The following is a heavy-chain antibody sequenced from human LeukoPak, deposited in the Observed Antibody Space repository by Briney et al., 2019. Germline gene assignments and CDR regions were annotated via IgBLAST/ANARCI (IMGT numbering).Heavy chain of an antibody. CDR2: IYSSGST. D-gene: IGHD3-10*01. CDR1: GGSISTYY. J-gene: IGHJ4*02. CDR3: ARSRGRKVTPFDS. V-gene: IGHV4-4*09. Sequence: SETLSLTCTVSGGSISTYYWSWIRQPPGKGLEWIAYIYSSGSTDYNPSLKSRVTISLDTSKNQSSLNLNSVTAGDTAVYYCARSRGRKVTPFDSWGQGILVTVSS.